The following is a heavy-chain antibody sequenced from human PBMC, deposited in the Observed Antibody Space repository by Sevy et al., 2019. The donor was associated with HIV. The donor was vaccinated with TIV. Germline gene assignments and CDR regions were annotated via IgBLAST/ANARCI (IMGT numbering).Heavy chain of an antibody. J-gene: IGHJ4*02. V-gene: IGHV3-23*01. CDR3: SKDVSRGGNAWNFGF. Sequence: GGSLRLSCAASGFIFSKFALSWVRQAPGRGLEWVSATSGNDGSTYYAASVKGRFTMSRDISENMLYLQMNSLSAEDTAVYYCSKDVSRGGNAWNFGFWGQGTLVTVSS. CDR2: TSGNDGST. D-gene: IGHD1-1*01. CDR1: GFIFSKFA.